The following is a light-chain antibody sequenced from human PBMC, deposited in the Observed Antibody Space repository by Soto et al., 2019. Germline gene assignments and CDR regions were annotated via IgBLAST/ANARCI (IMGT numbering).Light chain of an antibody. J-gene: IGKJ1*01. CDR1: QSIFYNSNNKNY. Sequence: DIVMTQSPDSLAVSLGERATINCKSSQSIFYNSNNKNYLAWYQQKPGQPPKLLIYWASTRGSGVPDRFSGRGSGTDFTLTITSLQAEDVAVYYCQQYFTTPRTFGQGTKVEIK. V-gene: IGKV4-1*01. CDR3: QQYFTTPRT. CDR2: WAS.